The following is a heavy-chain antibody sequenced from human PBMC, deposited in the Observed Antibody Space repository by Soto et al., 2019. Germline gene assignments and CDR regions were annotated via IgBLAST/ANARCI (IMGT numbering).Heavy chain of an antibody. CDR1: GYTFTSYY. J-gene: IGHJ3*01. D-gene: IGHD3-22*01. V-gene: IGHV1-46*03. CDR2: INPSGGST. CDR3: TRGDSSCDTSRYWGAFVV. Sequence: QVQLVQSGAEVKKPGASVKVSCKASGYTFTSYYMHWVRQAPGQGLEWMGIINPSGGSTSYAQKSEADVTMARDTATMTVQMLLSSLGSADAAVKYNTRGDSSCDTSRYWGAFVVWSQGTMVTVSS.